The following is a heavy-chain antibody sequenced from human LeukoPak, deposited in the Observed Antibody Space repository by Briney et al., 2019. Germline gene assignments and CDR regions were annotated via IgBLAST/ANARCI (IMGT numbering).Heavy chain of an antibody. CDR2: INPNSGGA. CDR1: GYTFTDYY. D-gene: IGHD1-7*01. Sequence: ASVKVSCKASGYTFTDYYMHWVRQAPGQGLEWMGWINPNSGGANYAQTFQGRVTMTRDTSISTAYMELKWLRPDDTAVYYCAPSGTYRSTDYYFDYWGQGALVTVSS. CDR3: APSGTYRSTDYYFDY. J-gene: IGHJ4*02. V-gene: IGHV1-2*02.